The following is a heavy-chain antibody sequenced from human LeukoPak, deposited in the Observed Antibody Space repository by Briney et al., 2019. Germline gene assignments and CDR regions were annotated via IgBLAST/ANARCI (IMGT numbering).Heavy chain of an antibody. V-gene: IGHV4-34*12. J-gene: IGHJ4*03. D-gene: IGHD6-13*01. Sequence: SETLSLTCAVHGESFSAYFWSWIHQGPGKGLEWIGEIVHRGSTNDNPSLKSRVTISVDTSKNHFSLSLTSVTAADTATYYCASRSLTLAAARCFDAWGQGTVVTVSS. CDR1: GESFSAYF. CDR2: IVHRGST. CDR3: ASRSLTLAAARCFDA.